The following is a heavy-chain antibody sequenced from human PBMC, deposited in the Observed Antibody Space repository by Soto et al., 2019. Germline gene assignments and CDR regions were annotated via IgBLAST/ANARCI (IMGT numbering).Heavy chain of an antibody. CDR1: GGSISSYY. Sequence: SETLSLTCTVSGGSISSYYWSWIRQPPGKGLEWIGEINHSGSTNYNPSLKSRVTISVDTSKNQFSLKLSSVTAADTAVYYCARGEDIVVVPASGGFAFDIWGQGTMVTVSS. CDR2: INHSGST. V-gene: IGHV4-34*01. CDR3: ARGEDIVVVPASGGFAFDI. D-gene: IGHD2-2*01. J-gene: IGHJ3*02.